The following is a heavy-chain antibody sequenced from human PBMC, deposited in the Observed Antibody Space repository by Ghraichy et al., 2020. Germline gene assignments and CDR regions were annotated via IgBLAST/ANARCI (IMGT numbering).Heavy chain of an antibody. J-gene: IGHJ6*02. Sequence: ASVKVSCKASGYTFTSYAMNWVRQAPGQGLEWMGWINTNTGNPTYAQGFTGRFVFSLDTSVSTAYLQISSLKAKDTAVYYCARSYSSSSPGKYGMDVWGQGTTVTVSS. D-gene: IGHD6-13*01. CDR2: INTNTGNP. V-gene: IGHV7-4-1*02. CDR3: ARSYSSSSPGKYGMDV. CDR1: GYTFTSYA.